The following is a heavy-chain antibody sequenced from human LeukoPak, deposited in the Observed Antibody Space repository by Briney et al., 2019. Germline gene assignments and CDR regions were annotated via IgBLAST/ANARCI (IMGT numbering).Heavy chain of an antibody. J-gene: IGHJ6*03. V-gene: IGHV3-23*01. CDR3: AKMGPGSGSTYYMDV. D-gene: IGHD3-22*01. Sequence: GGSLRLSCAASGFTFSTYAMSWVRQAPGKGLEWVSAISGSGDSTYYADSVKGRFTISRDNSKNTLYLQMNSLRAEDTAVYYCAKMGPGSGSTYYMDVWGKGTPVTVSS. CDR2: ISGSGDST. CDR1: GFTFSTYA.